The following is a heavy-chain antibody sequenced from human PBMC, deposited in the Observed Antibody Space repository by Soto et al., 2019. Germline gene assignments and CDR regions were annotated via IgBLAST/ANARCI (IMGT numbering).Heavy chain of an antibody. V-gene: IGHV1-18*01. Sequence: PGQGLEWMGWISAYNGNTNYAQKLQGRVTMTTDTSTSTAYMELRSLRSDDTAVYYCARAVAYGDPCFFYYTAATENYTLSILDS. CDR2: ISAYNGNT. CDR3: ARAVAYGDPCFFYYTAATENYTLSILDS. J-gene: IGHJ5*01. D-gene: IGHD3-3*01.